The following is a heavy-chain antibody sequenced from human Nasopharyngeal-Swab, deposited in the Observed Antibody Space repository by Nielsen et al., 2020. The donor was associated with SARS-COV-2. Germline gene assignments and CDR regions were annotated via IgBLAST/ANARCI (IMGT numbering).Heavy chain of an antibody. CDR3: ARETINHFYMDV. V-gene: IGHV4-39*02. CDR1: GGSISRYY. J-gene: IGHJ6*03. CDR2: VFHSGST. D-gene: IGHD4/OR15-4a*01. Sequence: SETLSLTCTVSGGSISRYYWGGIRQSPGKGLEGIGSVFHSGSTDYNPSLKSRVTISVDRSNNYFSLKLTSLTAADTAVYYCARETINHFYMDVWGRGITVTVSS.